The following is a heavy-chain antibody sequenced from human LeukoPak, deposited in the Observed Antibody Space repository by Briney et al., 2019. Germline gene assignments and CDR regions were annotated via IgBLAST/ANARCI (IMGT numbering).Heavy chain of an antibody. V-gene: IGHV4-34*01. D-gene: IGHD3-3*01. J-gene: IGHJ6*03. CDR2: INHSGST. CDR1: GGSFSGYY. Sequence: SETLSLTCAVYGGSFSGYYWSWIRQPPGKGLEWIGEINHSGSTNYNPSLKSRVTISVDASKNQFSLKLSSVTAADTAVYYCARGVSDYDFWSGPPDYYYYMDVWDKGTTVTVSS. CDR3: ARGVSDYDFWSGPPDYYYYMDV.